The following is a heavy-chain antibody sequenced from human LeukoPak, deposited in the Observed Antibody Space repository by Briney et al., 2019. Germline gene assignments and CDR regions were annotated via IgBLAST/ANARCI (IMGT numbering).Heavy chain of an antibody. J-gene: IGHJ4*02. CDR1: GFTFSDYF. Sequence: GGSLRLSCVASGFTFSDYFMSWIRQAPGKGLEWLSFINSAGDNIYYADSVKGRFTISRDNAKKTLYLEMNSLRMEDTAIYYCATSRVFDYWGQGTLVAVSS. V-gene: IGHV3-11*04. CDR2: INSAGDNI. CDR3: ATSRVFDY.